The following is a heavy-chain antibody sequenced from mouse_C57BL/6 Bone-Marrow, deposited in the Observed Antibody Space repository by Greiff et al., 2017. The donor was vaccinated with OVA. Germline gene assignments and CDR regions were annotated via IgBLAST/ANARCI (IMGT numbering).Heavy chain of an antibody. CDR3: ARKYYGSSYYFDY. CDR1: GYSFTGYF. CDR2: INPYNGDT. J-gene: IGHJ2*01. V-gene: IGHV1-20*01. D-gene: IGHD1-1*01. Sequence: EVQLQESGPELVKPGDSVKISCKASGYSFTGYFMNWVMQSHGKSLEWIGRINPYNGDTFYNQKFKGKATLTVDKSSSTAHMELRSLTSEDSAVYYCARKYYGSSYYFDYWGQGTTRTVSS.